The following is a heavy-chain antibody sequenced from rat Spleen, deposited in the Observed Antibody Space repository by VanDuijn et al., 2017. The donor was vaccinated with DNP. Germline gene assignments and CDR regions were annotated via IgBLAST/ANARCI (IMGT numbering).Heavy chain of an antibody. J-gene: IGHJ2*01. CDR1: GFTFSDYY. V-gene: IGHV5-25*01. CDR3: AREGDYGGYSAKFDY. Sequence: EVQLVETGGGLVQPGRSLKLSCAASGFTFSDYYMAWVRQAPTKGLEWVASISPSGGTTYYPDSVKGRFTISRDNAKNTLYLQMDSLRSEDTATYYCAREGDYGGYSAKFDYWGQGVMVTVSS. CDR2: ISPSGGTT. D-gene: IGHD1-11*01.